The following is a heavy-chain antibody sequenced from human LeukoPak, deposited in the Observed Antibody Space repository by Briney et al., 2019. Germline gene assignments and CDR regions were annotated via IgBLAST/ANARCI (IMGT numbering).Heavy chain of an antibody. V-gene: IGHV4-39*07. Sequence: SDTLSLTCTVSGASISSTSYYWGWIRQPPGKGLEWIGSTYYRGTTYYNPSLKSRVTISVDTSKNQFSLQLSSVTAADTAVYYCARADYSSTWSHDYYYMDVWGKGTTVTVSS. D-gene: IGHD6-13*01. CDR2: TYYRGTT. CDR1: GASISSTSYY. J-gene: IGHJ6*03. CDR3: ARADYSSTWSHDYYYMDV.